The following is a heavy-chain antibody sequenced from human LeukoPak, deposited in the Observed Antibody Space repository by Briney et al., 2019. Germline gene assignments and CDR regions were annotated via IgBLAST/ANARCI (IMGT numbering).Heavy chain of an antibody. CDR3: ARRFGAARDDYMDV. D-gene: IGHD3-16*01. J-gene: IGHJ6*03. CDR1: GFTFDDYG. Sequence: GGSLRLSCAASGFTFDDYGMSWVRQAPGKGLEWVSGINWNGGSTGYADSVKGRFTIARDNAKNSLYLQMNSLRADDTAVYYCARRFGAARDDYMDVWGKGTTVTVSS. CDR2: INWNGGST. V-gene: IGHV3-20*04.